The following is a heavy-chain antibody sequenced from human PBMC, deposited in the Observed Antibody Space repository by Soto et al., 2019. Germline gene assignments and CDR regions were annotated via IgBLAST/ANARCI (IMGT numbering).Heavy chain of an antibody. D-gene: IGHD2-15*01. Sequence: QVQLQESGPGLVKPSETLSLTCTVSGGSISSYYWSWIRQPPGKGLEWIGYIYYRGSTNYNPSLKSRVTISVDTSKNQFSLKLSSVTAADTAVYYCARVYSSGGSCYHEYFQHWGQGTLVTVSS. CDR1: GGSISSYY. V-gene: IGHV4-59*01. J-gene: IGHJ1*01. CDR2: IYYRGST. CDR3: ARVYSSGGSCYHEYFQH.